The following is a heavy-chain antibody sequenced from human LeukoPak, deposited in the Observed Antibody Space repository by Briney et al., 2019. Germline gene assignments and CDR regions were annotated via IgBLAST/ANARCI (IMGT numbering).Heavy chain of an antibody. CDR3: AREDSSGYYFDY. CDR1: GYIFTGYY. J-gene: IGHJ4*02. V-gene: IGHV1-2*02. CDR2: ISPKSGGT. Sequence: ASVKVSCKASGYIFTGYYMHWVRQAPGQGLEWMGWISPKSGGTNYAQKFQGRINMTRDTSISTAYMELSGLRSDDTAVYYCAREDSSGYYFDYWGQGTLVTVSS. D-gene: IGHD3-22*01.